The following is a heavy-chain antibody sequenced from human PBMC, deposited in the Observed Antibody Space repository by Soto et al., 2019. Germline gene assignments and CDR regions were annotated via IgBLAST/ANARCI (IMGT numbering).Heavy chain of an antibody. CDR2: INSDGSST. Sequence: GGSLRLSCAASGFTFSSYWMHWVRQAPGKGLVWVSRINSDGSSTSYADSVKGRFTISRDNAKNTLYLQMNSLRAEDTAVFYCARPGAGIAVAGGGAFDIWGQGTMVTVSS. D-gene: IGHD6-19*01. J-gene: IGHJ3*02. CDR1: GFTFSSYW. V-gene: IGHV3-74*01. CDR3: ARPGAGIAVAGGGAFDI.